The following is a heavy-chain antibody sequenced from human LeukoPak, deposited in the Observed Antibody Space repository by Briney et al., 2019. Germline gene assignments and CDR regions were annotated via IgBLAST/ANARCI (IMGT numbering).Heavy chain of an antibody. CDR3: ARDGVMVRGGGLGY. CDR1: GYTFTSYA. V-gene: IGHV1-3*01. J-gene: IGHJ4*02. D-gene: IGHD3-10*01. CDR2: INAGNGNT. Sequence: GASVKVSCKASGYTFTSYAMHWVRQAPGQRLEWMGWINAGNGNTKYPQKFQGRVTITRDTSASTAYMELSSLRSEDTAVYYCARDGVMVRGGGLGYWGQGTLVTVSS.